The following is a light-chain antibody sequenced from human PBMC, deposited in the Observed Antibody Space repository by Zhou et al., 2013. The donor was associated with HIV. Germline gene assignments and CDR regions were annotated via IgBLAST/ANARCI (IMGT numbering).Light chain of an antibody. CDR2: DDT. V-gene: IGLV3-21*02. J-gene: IGLJ1*01. CDR1: DMGSKS. Sequence: SDVLTQPPSVSVAPGQTASIACGGTDMGSKSVHWYQQKPGQAPVLVIYDDTDRPSGIPERFSGSNSGNTATLTISRVEAGDEADYYCQTWDGSSDPYVFGTGTTVTVL. CDR3: QTWDGSSDPYV.